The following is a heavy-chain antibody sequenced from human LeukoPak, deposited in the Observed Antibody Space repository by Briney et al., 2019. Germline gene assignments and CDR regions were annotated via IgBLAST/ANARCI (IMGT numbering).Heavy chain of an antibody. Sequence: GGFLRLSCAASGFTFSTYAMSWVRQAPGKGLEWVSAISASGSNTYYADSVKGRFTISRDNSKNTLYLKMNSLRADDTALYFCSNRKYNAAWGQGIRVPVSS. J-gene: IGHJ5*02. CDR1: GFTFSTYA. D-gene: IGHD1-14*01. CDR3: SNRKYNAA. V-gene: IGHV3-23*01. CDR2: ISASGSNT.